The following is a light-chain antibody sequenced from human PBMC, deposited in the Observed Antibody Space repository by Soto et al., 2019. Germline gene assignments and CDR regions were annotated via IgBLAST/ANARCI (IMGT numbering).Light chain of an antibody. CDR2: AAS. J-gene: IGKJ1*01. CDR3: QQGYSTLPWT. CDR1: QTISSW. Sequence: DIQMTQSPSTLSGSLADRATITCRASQTISSWLAWYQQKPGKAPKLLIYAASSLQSGVPSRFSGSGSGTDFTLTISRLQPEDFAPHYCQQGYSTLPWTFGQGTKVDI. V-gene: IGKV1-39*01.